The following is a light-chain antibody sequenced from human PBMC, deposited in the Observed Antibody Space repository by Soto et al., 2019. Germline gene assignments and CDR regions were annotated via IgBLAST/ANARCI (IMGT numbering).Light chain of an antibody. CDR3: QQARSFPVT. J-gene: IGKJ5*01. V-gene: IGKV3-11*01. CDR2: DAS. Sequence: EMVLTHSPATLTLFPGERATLSCRASQSVSSSLAWYQHKPGQAPRLLIYDASSRATGIPARFSGSGSGTEFTLTISSLQPDDFATYYCQQARSFPVTFGQGTRLEIK. CDR1: QSVSSS.